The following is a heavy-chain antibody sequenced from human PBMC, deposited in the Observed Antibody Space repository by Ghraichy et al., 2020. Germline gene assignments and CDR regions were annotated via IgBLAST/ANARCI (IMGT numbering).Heavy chain of an antibody. Sequence: GGSLRLSCAASGFTFSSYGMHWVRQAPGKGLEWVAFMPCDGSNKYYADSVKGRFTISRDNSRNTLYLQMNSLRGEDTAVYYCAKDWSMWFGETTNHSWGQGTRVTVSS. CDR2: MPCDGSNK. CDR1: GFTFSSYG. CDR3: AKDWSMWFGETTNHS. J-gene: IGHJ4*02. D-gene: IGHD3-10*01. V-gene: IGHV3-30*02.